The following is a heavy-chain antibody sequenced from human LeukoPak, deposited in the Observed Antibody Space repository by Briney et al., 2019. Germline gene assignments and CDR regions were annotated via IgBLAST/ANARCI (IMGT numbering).Heavy chain of an antibody. D-gene: IGHD5-12*01. CDR3: ARASSAYDSALNYYYGMDV. J-gene: IGHJ6*04. V-gene: IGHV3-21*06. CDR2: ISSISSHI. Sequence: GGSLRLSCAASGFTLDNYNMNWVRQAPGKGLEWVSSISSISSHIYYVDSVKGRFSISRDNAKNSVYLQMNSLRVEDTALYYCARASSAYDSALNYYYGMDVWGKGTTVTVSS. CDR1: GFTLDNYN.